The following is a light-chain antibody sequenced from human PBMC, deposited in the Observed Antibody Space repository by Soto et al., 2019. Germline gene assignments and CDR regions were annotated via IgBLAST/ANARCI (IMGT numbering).Light chain of an antibody. V-gene: IGKV3-20*01. CDR2: GAS. CDR3: QQYGNLPLT. Sequence: EIVLTQSPGTLSLSPGERATLSCRASQSVSSNYLAWYQQKPGQAPRVLIYGASSRATGIPDRFSGSGSGTDFTLTISRLEPEDFAVYYCQQYGNLPLTFGGGTKVDI. J-gene: IGKJ4*01. CDR1: QSVSSNY.